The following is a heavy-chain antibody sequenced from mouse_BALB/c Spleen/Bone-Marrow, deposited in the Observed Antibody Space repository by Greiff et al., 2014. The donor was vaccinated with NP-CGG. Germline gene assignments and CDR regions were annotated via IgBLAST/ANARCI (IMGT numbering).Heavy chain of an antibody. J-gene: IGHJ4*01. CDR2: INSNGGST. CDR1: GFTFSSYG. D-gene: IGHD2-3*01. V-gene: IGHV5-6-3*01. Sequence: EVQRVESGGGLVQPGGSLKLSCAASGFTFSSYGMSWVRQTPDKRLELVATINSNGGSTYYPDSVKGRFTISRDNAKNTLYLQTSSLKSEDTAMYYCARDGYYVFYAMDYWGQGTSVTVSS. CDR3: ARDGYYVFYAMDY.